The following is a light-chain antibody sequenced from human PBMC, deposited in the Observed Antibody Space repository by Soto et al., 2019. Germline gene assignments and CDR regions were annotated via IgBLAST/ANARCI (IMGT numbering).Light chain of an antibody. V-gene: IGKV1-16*02. J-gene: IGKJ4*01. CDR2: AVS. Sequence: DIQMTQSPSSLSASVGDSITITCRASQGIRSFLAWFQQKPGKAPKPLIYAVSSLESGVPSKFSGSGSGTDFTPTIIRLQPEDFATYLGQKNSSYPLPFGGGTRVDIK. CDR1: QGIRSF. CDR3: QKNSSYPLP.